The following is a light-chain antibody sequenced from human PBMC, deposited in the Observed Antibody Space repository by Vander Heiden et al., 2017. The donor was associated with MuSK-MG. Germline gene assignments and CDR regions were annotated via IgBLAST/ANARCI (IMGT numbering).Light chain of an antibody. CDR2: KAS. CDR3: QQDQTYPT. Sequence: DIQMTQSPSTLSASVGDRVTITCRASQSISTWLAWYQQKPGKAPKVLIYKASSLESGVPSRFSGDGSGTEFTLTISSLQPDDFATYYCQQDQTYPTFGQGTKVEVK. J-gene: IGKJ1*01. CDR1: QSISTW. V-gene: IGKV1-5*03.